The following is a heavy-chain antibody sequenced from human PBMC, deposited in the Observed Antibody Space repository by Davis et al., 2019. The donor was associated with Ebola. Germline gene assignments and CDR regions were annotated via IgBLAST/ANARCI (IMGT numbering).Heavy chain of an antibody. V-gene: IGHV1-46*02. Sequence: ASVQVSCQASGYTFNSYYIHWVRQAPGQGLEWMGIINPSGGSTTYAQKFQGRVTMTRDTSTRTVYMELSSLRSEDTAVYSCARGRGHYESSGGDYWGQGTLVIVSS. J-gene: IGHJ4*02. CDR3: ARGRGHYESSGGDY. D-gene: IGHD3-22*01. CDR1: GYTFNSYY. CDR2: INPSGGST.